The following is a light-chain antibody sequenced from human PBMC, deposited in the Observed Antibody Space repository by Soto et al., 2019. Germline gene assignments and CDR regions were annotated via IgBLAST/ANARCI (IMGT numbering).Light chain of an antibody. CDR3: QNIGT. CDR2: GAS. V-gene: IGKV1-27*01. CDR1: HDIRHY. J-gene: IGKJ1*01. Sequence: DIQMTQSPSSLSASVGDRVTITCRASHDIRHYVAWYQQKPGQVPRLLIYGASTLQSWVPSRFSGRDSGTDFTLSISNLQPEDVATYYCQNIGTFGQVTKVDI.